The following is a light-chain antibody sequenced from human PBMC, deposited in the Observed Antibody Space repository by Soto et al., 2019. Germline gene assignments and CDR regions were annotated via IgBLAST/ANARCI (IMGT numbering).Light chain of an antibody. Sequence: QSVLTQPPSASGSPGQSVTISCTGTSSDVGGYNYVSWYQQHPGKAPKLMIYEVSKRPSGVPDRFSGSKPGNTASLTVSGLQAEDEADYYCSSYAGSNNFDVVFGGGTKLTVL. J-gene: IGLJ2*01. V-gene: IGLV2-8*01. CDR1: SSDVGGYNY. CDR3: SSYAGSNNFDVV. CDR2: EVS.